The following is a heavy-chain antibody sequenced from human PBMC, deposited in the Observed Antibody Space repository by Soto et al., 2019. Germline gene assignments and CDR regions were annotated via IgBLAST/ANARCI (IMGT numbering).Heavy chain of an antibody. Sequence: QITLKESGPTLVKPTQTLTLTCSFSGFSLSTRGVGVGWIRQPPGKALEWLALIFWDDDKWYSPSLRSRPTIPQATSKTHVVLTMTNMDPVDTATYYCAHRSRGYAYYFDQWGQGTLVTVSS. J-gene: IGHJ4*02. V-gene: IGHV2-5*02. CDR1: GFSLSTRGVG. CDR3: AHRSRGYAYYFDQ. D-gene: IGHD5-12*01. CDR2: IFWDDDK.